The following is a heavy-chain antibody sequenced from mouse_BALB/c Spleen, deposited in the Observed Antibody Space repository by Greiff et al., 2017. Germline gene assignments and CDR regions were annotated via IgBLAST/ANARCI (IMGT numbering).Heavy chain of an antibody. V-gene: IGHV3-8*02. CDR3: ARKGIITTATYWYFDV. CDR1: GDSITSGY. D-gene: IGHD1-2*01. CDR2: ISYSGST. Sequence: VQLQQSGPSLVKPSQTLSLTCSVTGDSITSGYWNWIRKFPGNKLEYMGYISYSGSTYYNPSLKSRISITRDTSKNQYYLQLNSVTTEDTATYYCARKGIITTATYWYFDVWGEGTTVTVAS. J-gene: IGHJ1*01.